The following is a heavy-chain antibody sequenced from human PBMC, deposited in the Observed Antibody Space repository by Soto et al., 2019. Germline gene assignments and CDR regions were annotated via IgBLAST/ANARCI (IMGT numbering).Heavy chain of an antibody. V-gene: IGHV4-59*01. J-gene: IGHJ3*02. CDR2: VYYSGSA. Sequence: SETLSLTCTVSGGSISNYYWIWIRQPPGKGLEFIGYVYYSGSASYNPSLKGRVTISVDTSKTQFSLKLSSVTAADTAMYYCTTSEYAHDAFDIWGQGTMVTVSS. CDR3: TTSEYAHDAFDI. CDR1: GGSISNYY.